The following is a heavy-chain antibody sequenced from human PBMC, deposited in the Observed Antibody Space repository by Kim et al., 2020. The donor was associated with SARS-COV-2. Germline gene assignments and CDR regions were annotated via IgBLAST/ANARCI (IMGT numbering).Heavy chain of an antibody. J-gene: IGHJ3*02. CDR3: ARCITGTCAFDI. Sequence: SETLSLTCTVSGGSISSGGYYWSWIRQHPGKGLEWIGYLYYSGSTYYNPSLKSRVTISVDTSQNQFSLKLSSVTAADTAVYYCARCITGTCAFDIWGQGTMVTVSS. CDR2: LYYSGST. CDR1: GGSISSGGYY. D-gene: IGHD1-20*01. V-gene: IGHV4-31*03.